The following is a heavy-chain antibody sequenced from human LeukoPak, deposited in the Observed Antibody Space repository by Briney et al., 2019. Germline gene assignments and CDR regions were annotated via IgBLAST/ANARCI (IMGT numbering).Heavy chain of an antibody. V-gene: IGHV4-34*01. D-gene: IGHD3-3*01. Sequence: NPSETLSLTCAVYGGSFSGYYWSWIRQPPGKGLEWIGEVNHSGSTNYNPSLKSRVTISVDTSKNQFSLKLSSVTAADTAVYYCARGGTKYYDFWSGSNWFDPWAREPWSPSPQ. CDR2: VNHSGST. CDR1: GGSFSGYY. CDR3: ARGGTKYYDFWSGSNWFDP. J-gene: IGHJ5*02.